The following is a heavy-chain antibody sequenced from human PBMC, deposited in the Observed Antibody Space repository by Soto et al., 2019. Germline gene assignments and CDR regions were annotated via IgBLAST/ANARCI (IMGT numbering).Heavy chain of an antibody. CDR1: GGSISSGGYS. J-gene: IGHJ5*02. CDR2: SYHSGST. CDR3: ARAIAAAGTVWFDP. D-gene: IGHD6-13*01. Sequence: SETLPLTCAVSGGSISSGGYSWSWIRPPPGKGLGWIGYSYHSGSTYYNPSLKSRVTISVDRSKNQFSLKLSSVTAADTAVYYCARAIAAAGTVWFDPWGQGTLVTVSS. V-gene: IGHV4-30-2*01.